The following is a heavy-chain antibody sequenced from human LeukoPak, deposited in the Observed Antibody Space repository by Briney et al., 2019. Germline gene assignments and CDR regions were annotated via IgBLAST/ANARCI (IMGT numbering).Heavy chain of an antibody. CDR3: ARGALGYNYGLGHFDY. D-gene: IGHD5-18*01. J-gene: IGHJ4*02. Sequence: PGGSLRLSCAASGFTFSSYAMSWVRQAPGKGLEWVSAISGSGGSTYYADSVKGRFTISRDNSKNTLYLQMNSLRAEDTAVYYCARGALGYNYGLGHFDYWGQGTLVTVSS. CDR2: ISGSGGST. CDR1: GFTFSSYA. V-gene: IGHV3-23*01.